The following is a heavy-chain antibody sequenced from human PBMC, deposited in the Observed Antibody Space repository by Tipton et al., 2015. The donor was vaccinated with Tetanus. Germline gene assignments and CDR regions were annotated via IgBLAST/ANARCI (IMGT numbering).Heavy chain of an antibody. CDR2: IYYSGST. CDR1: GGSISSYY. Sequence: TLSLTCTVSGGSISSYYWSWIRQPPGKGLEWIGYIYYSGSTNYNPSLKSRVTISVDTSENQFSLKLSSVTAADTAVYYCARGRGYSGYDFAPINWFDPWGQGTLVTVSS. J-gene: IGHJ5*02. V-gene: IGHV4-59*01. CDR3: ARGRGYSGYDFAPINWFDP. D-gene: IGHD5-12*01.